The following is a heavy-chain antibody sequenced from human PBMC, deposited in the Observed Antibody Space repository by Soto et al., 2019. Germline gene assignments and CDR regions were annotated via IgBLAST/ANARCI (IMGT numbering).Heavy chain of an antibody. CDR3: ARVGGSYYVGYYYYGMDV. Sequence: QVQLVQSGAEVKKPGASVKVSCKASSYTFTSYGISCVRQAPGQGLEWRGWISAYNGNTNYAQKLQGRVTMTTDTSTSTAYMELRSLRSDDTAVYYCARVGGSYYVGYYYYGMDVWGQGTTVTVSS. CDR1: SYTFTSYG. D-gene: IGHD1-26*01. V-gene: IGHV1-18*01. J-gene: IGHJ6*02. CDR2: ISAYNGNT.